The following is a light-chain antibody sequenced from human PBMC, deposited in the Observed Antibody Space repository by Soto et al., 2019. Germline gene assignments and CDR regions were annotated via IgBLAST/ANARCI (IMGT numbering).Light chain of an antibody. CDR2: KAS. J-gene: IGKJ1*01. Sequence: DIQMTPSPSSLSASVGDRVTITCRASQSISSYLNWYQQTPGKAPKLLIYKASSLESGVPSRFSGSGSGTEFTLTISSLQPDDFATYYCQQYNSYLKTFGQGTKVDI. V-gene: IGKV1-5*03. CDR3: QQYNSYLKT. CDR1: QSISSY.